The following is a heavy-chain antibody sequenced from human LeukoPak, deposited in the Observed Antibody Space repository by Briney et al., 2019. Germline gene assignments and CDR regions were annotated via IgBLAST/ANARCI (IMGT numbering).Heavy chain of an antibody. CDR3: ARVGSSWVYDDY. CDR1: GFTFSSYA. Sequence: GGSLRLSCVASGFTFSSYAMHWVRQAPGKGLEWVAVISYDGSNKYYADSVKGRFTISRDNSKNTLYLQMNSLRAEDTAVYYCARVGSSWVYDDYWGQGTLVTVSS. D-gene: IGHD6-13*01. CDR2: ISYDGSNK. V-gene: IGHV3-30*04. J-gene: IGHJ4*02.